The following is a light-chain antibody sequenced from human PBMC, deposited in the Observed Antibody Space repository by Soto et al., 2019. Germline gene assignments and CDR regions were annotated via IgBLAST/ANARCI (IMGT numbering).Light chain of an antibody. V-gene: IGKV1-12*01. CDR1: PDIAGR. CDR3: QQGHSFPLS. Sequence: DIQMTQSPSSVSASLGDRVTIACRAIPDIAGRLAWYQQRPGKAPKLLIFSASTLQSGVPSRLRGSGSGTDFTLAITSLQAEDVATYYCQQGHSFPLSFGGGTKVDI. J-gene: IGKJ4*01. CDR2: SAS.